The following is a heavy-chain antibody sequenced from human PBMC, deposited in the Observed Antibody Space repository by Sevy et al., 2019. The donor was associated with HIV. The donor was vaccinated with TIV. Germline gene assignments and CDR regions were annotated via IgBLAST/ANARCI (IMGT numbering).Heavy chain of an antibody. J-gene: IGHJ4*02. D-gene: IGHD2-2*01. CDR1: GYTLTELS. V-gene: IGHV1-24*01. Sequence: ASVKVSCKVSGYTLTELSMHWVRQAPGKGLEWMGGFVPEDAETIYAQKFQGRVTMTEDRSTDTAYMELSSLRSEDTAVYYSATYGVVVPAAIEYWGQGTLVTVSS. CDR3: ATYGVVVPAAIEY. CDR2: FVPEDAET.